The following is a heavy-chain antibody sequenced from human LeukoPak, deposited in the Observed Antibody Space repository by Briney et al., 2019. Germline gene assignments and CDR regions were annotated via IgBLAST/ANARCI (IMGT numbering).Heavy chain of an antibody. CDR1: GGSISSHY. J-gene: IGHJ5*02. D-gene: IGHD6-6*01. CDR2: IYYSGST. V-gene: IGHV4-59*11. Sequence: SETLSLTCTVSGGSISSHYWSWIRQPPGKGLEWIGYIYYSGSTNYNPSLKSRVTISVDTSKNQFSLKLSSVTAADTAVYYCAGYSSSSGFDPRGQGTLVTVSS. CDR3: AGYSSSSGFDP.